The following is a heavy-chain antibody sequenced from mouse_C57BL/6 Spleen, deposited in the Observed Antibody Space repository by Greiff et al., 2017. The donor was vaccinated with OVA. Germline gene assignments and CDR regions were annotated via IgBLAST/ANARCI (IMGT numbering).Heavy chain of an antibody. J-gene: IGHJ1*03. CDR1: GYSFTDYN. D-gene: IGHD2-4*01. V-gene: IGHV1-39*01. CDR3: ATSYYDFWYFDV. CDR2: INPNYGTT. Sequence: VQLQQSGPELVKPGASVKISCKASGYSFTDYNMNRVKQSHGKSLEWIGVINPNYGTTSYNQKFKGKATLTVDQSSSTAYMQLNSLTSEDSAVYYCATSYYDFWYFDVWGTGTTVTVSS.